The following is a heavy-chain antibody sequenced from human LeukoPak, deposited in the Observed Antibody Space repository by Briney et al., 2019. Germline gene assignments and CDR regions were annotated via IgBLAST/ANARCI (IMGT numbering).Heavy chain of an antibody. V-gene: IGHV3-23*01. CDR2: ICAGGIDT. J-gene: IGHJ4*02. CDR3: VQTTWPPLTGYILQ. Sequence: GGSLRVSCAASGFTFSRSIMTWVRQAPGRGLEWVSAICAGGIDTYFAHSVKGRFTIYRDNSRNTLFLQMNSLRVDDTALYYCVQTTWPPLTGYILQWGRGTLVTVSS. CDR1: GFTFSRSI. D-gene: IGHD6-13*01.